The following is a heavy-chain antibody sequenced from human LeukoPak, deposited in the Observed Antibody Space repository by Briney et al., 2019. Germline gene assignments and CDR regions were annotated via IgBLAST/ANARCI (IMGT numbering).Heavy chain of an antibody. J-gene: IGHJ6*03. CDR1: GFTFSSYS. CDR3: ARGSGSNHNYMDV. D-gene: IGHD1-26*01. CDR2: ISSSSSTI. Sequence: PGGSLRLSCAASGFTFSSYSMNWVRQAPGKGLEWVSYISSSSSTIYYADSVKGRFTVSRDISDNMVNLQMSSLRAEDTALYFCARGSGSNHNYMDVWGKGTTVTVSS. V-gene: IGHV3-48*01.